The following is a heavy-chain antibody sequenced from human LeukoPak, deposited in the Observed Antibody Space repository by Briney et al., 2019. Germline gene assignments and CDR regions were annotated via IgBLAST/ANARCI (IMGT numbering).Heavy chain of an antibody. J-gene: IGHJ4*02. D-gene: IGHD3-3*01. CDR2: IYYSGST. V-gene: IGHV4-39*01. CDR3: ARLHLVGYYDFWSGYLFDY. Sequence: SETLSLTCTVSGGSISSSSYYWGWIRQPPGKGLEWIGSIYYSGSTYYNPSLKSRVTISVDTSKNQFSLKLSSVTAADTAVYYCARLHLVGYYDFWSGYLFDYWGQGTLVTVSS. CDR1: GGSISSSSYY.